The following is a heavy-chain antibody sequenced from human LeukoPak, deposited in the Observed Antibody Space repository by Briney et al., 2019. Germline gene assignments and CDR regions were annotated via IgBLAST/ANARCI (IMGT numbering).Heavy chain of an antibody. J-gene: IGHJ4*02. V-gene: IGHV3-66*01. D-gene: IGHD6-13*01. CDR2: IYSGGST. CDR1: GFTFSSYA. Sequence: PGGSLRLSCAASGFTFSSYAMSWVRQAPGKGLEWVSVIYSGGSTYYADSVKGRFTISRDNSKNTLYLQMNSLRAEDTAVYYCARDGYSSSWYKGFDYWGQGTLVTVSS. CDR3: ARDGYSSSWYKGFDY.